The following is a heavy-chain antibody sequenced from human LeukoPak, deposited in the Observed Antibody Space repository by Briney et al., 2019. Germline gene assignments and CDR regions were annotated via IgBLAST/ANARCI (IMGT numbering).Heavy chain of an antibody. V-gene: IGHV1-46*01. D-gene: IGHD5-24*01. Sequence: ASVKVSCKASGYTFTSYYMHWVRQAPGQGLEWMGIINPSGGSTSYAQKFQGRVTMTRDTSTSTVYMELSSLRSEDTAVYYCARDAGWLHFSLYFDYWGQGTLVTVSS. CDR3: ARDAGWLHFSLYFDY. J-gene: IGHJ4*02. CDR2: INPSGGST. CDR1: GYTFTSYY.